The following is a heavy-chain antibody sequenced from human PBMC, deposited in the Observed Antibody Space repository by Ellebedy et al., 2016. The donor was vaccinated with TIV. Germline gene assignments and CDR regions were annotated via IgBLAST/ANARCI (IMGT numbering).Heavy chain of an antibody. CDR2: IKQDGSEQ. J-gene: IGHJ4*02. CDR3: AGGRGWLVDY. D-gene: IGHD6-19*01. Sequence: PGGSLRLSCAASGLTFTDYWMNWFRQAPGKGLEWVANIKQDGSEQNYVGSVKGRFTISRDNAKNSRSLQMNTLRTEDTAVYYCAGGRGWLVDYWGQGIMVTVSS. CDR1: GLTFTDYW. V-gene: IGHV3-7*01.